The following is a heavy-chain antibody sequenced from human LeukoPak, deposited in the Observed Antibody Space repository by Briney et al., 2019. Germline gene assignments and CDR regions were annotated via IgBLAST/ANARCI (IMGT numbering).Heavy chain of an antibody. CDR2: IYTTVST. V-gene: IGHV4-4*07. CDR3: ARSFISVAGTFDS. J-gene: IGHJ4*02. D-gene: IGHD6-19*01. Sequence: PSETLSLTCTVSGGSIISYYWSWVRQPAGKGLEWVGRIYTTVSTNYNPSLKSRVTMSVDTSKNQFSLRLSSVTAADTAVYYCARSFISVAGTFDSWGQGTLVTVSS. CDR1: GGSIISYY.